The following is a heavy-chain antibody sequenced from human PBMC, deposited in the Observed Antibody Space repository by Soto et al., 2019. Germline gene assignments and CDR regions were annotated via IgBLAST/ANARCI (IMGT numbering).Heavy chain of an antibody. Sequence: SETLSLTCTVSGGSISSYYWCWIRQPPGKGLEWIGYIYYSGSTNYNPSLKSRVTISVDTSKNQFSLKLSSVTAADTAVYYCAWSYSRYVFDCFHPRGQGTRVNVPS. J-gene: IGHJ5*02. V-gene: IGHV4-59*01. CDR3: AWSYSRYVFDCFHP. D-gene: IGHD6-6*01. CDR2: IYYSGST. CDR1: GGSISSYY.